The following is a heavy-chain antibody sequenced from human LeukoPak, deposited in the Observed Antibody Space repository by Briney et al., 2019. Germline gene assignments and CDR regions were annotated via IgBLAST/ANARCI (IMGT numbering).Heavy chain of an antibody. D-gene: IGHD1-26*01. CDR2: ISSSGGST. CDR3: XTQWELHPAF. V-gene: IGHV3-23*01. Sequence: GGSLRLSCAASGFTFSNYAMNWVRQAPGKGLEWVSAISSSGGSTYYADSVKGRFTISRDNSKNTLYLQMSSLRAEDTAVYYCXTQWELHPAFWGQGTLVTVSS. CDR1: GFTFSNYA. J-gene: IGHJ4*02.